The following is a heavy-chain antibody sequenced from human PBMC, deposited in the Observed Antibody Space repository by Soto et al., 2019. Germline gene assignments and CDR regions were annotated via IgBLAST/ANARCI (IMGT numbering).Heavy chain of an antibody. Sequence: SETLSLTCAVSGGSISSGGYSWSWIRQPPGKGLEWIGYIYHSGSTYYNPSLKSRVTISVDRSKNQFSLKLSSVTAADTAVYYCARNDYIWGSYRYRHPHYFDYWGQGTLVTVSS. CDR3: ARNDYIWGSYRYRHPHYFDY. J-gene: IGHJ4*02. CDR2: IYHSGST. D-gene: IGHD3-16*02. V-gene: IGHV4-30-2*02. CDR1: GGSISSGGYS.